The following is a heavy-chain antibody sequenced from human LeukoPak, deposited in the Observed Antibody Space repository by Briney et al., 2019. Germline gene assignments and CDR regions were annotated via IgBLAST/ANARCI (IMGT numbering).Heavy chain of an antibody. CDR3: ATQVGAARTYFDY. V-gene: IGHV4-39*01. CDR2: IYYSGTT. J-gene: IGHJ4*02. Sequence: SGTLSLTCAVSGGSIRSSSYYWGWIRQPPGKGLEWIGSIYYSGTTYYNPSLKSRVTISVDTSKNQFSLNLNSVTAAGTAVYYCATQVGAARTYFDYWGQGTLVTVS. D-gene: IGHD6-6*01. CDR1: GGSIRSSSYY.